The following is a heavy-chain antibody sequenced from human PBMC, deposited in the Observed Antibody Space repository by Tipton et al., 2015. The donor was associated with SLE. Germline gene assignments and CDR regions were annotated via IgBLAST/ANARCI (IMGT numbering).Heavy chain of an antibody. CDR3: ARDGAQMVNEVEVVRAGGAIDV. CDR1: QFTFTAYT. Sequence: GSLRLSCVASQFTFTAYTMNWVRQPPGKGLEWVSSISSGSTYKYYSDSVRGRFTISRDNSKNLLYLQINSLRAEDTALYYCARDGAQMVNEVEVVRAGGAIDVWGHGTMVTVSS. CDR2: ISSGSTYK. J-gene: IGHJ3*01. D-gene: IGHD2-15*01. V-gene: IGHV3-21*01.